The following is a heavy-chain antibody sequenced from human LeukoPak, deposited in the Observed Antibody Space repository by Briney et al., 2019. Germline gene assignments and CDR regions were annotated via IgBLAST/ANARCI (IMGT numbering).Heavy chain of an antibody. CDR2: ISGSGTYT. CDR3: AKGSDGDYGRPLDY. Sequence: GGSLRLSCVASGFTASSDYMSWVRQGPGEGLEWVSAISGSGTYTYSADSVKGRFTISRDNSKNTLYLQMNSLRAEDTAVYYCAKGSDGDYGRPLDYWGQGTLVTVSS. CDR1: GFTASSDY. V-gene: IGHV3-23*01. J-gene: IGHJ4*02. D-gene: IGHD4-17*01.